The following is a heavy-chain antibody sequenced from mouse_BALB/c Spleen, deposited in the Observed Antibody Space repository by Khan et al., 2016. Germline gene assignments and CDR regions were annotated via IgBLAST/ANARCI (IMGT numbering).Heavy chain of an antibody. Sequence: EVKLEVSGGGLVQPGGSMKLSCVASGFTFSSYWMSWVRQSPEKGLEWVAEIRLKSDNYATHYAESVKGKFTISRDDPKSRLYLQMNSLRAEDTGIYYCTTGVPDYWGQGTTLTVSS. CDR3: TTGVPDY. V-gene: IGHV6-6*02. CDR2: IRLKSDNYAT. J-gene: IGHJ2*01. CDR1: GFTFSSYW.